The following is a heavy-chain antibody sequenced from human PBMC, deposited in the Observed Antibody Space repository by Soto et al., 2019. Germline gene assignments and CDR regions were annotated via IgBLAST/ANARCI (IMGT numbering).Heavy chain of an antibody. J-gene: IGHJ5*02. CDR1: GFTIGSSY. D-gene: IGHD2-2*01. CDR3: TRDLMDVVPPADALFDP. V-gene: IGHV3-53*01. CDR2: IYTGDTP. Sequence: PGASLRLSCAASGFTIGSSYLTWFRQAPGKGLEWDSFIYTGDTPYYADSVKGRFTISRDNSKNTLYLQMNSLKVEDTAVYFCTRDLMDVVPPADALFDPWGQGILVTVSS.